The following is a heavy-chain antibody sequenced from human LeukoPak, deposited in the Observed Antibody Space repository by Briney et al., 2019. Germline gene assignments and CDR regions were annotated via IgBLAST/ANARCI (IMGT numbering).Heavy chain of an antibody. CDR3: ARGFGHGSAWYGAFEI. D-gene: IGHD3/OR15-3a*01. V-gene: IGHV3-66*01. CDR2: IYSDGST. Sequence: GGSLRLSCAASGFTVSSDYMSGVRQAPGKGLEWVSVIYSDGSTYYADSVKGRFTISRDNSKNTLSLQMNSLRAEDTAVYYCARGFGHGSAWYGAFEIWGQGTMVTVSS. J-gene: IGHJ3*02. CDR1: GFTVSSDY.